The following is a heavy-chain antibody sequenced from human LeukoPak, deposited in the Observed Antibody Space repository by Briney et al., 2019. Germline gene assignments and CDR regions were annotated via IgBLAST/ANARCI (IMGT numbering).Heavy chain of an antibody. Sequence: SETLSLTCAVYGGSFSGYYWSWIRQPPGKGLEWIGEINHSGSTNYNPSLKSRVTISVDTSKNQFSLKLSSVTAADTAVYYCARHRIRAGFDPWGQGTLVTVSS. CDR3: ARHRIRAGFDP. D-gene: IGHD2/OR15-2a*01. CDR2: INHSGST. J-gene: IGHJ5*02. CDR1: GGSFSGYY. V-gene: IGHV4-34*01.